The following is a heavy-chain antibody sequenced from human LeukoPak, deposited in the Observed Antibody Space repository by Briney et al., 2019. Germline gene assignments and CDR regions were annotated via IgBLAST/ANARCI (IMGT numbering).Heavy chain of an antibody. CDR1: GFSFNRYS. D-gene: IGHD6-19*01. CDR2: ISSSSSYI. J-gene: IGHJ4*02. CDR3: ATVERPSTRLPGVAVGGTSYFFDC. V-gene: IGHV3-21*01. Sequence: GGSPRLSCAASGFSFNRYSINWVRQAPGKGLEWVSSISSSSSYIYYSDSVKGRFTISRDNAKNSLYLQMNTLRVGDTAIYYCATVERPSTRLPGVAVGGTSYFFDCWGQGTLVTVSS.